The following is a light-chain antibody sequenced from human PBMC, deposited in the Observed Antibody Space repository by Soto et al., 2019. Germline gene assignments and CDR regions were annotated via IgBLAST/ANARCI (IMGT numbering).Light chain of an antibody. CDR3: NSYTITNTLI. V-gene: IGLV2-14*01. CDR1: SSDVGGYNY. J-gene: IGLJ2*01. CDR2: EVS. Sequence: QSALTQPASVSGSPGQSITISCTGTSSDVGGYNYVSWYQQHPGKAPKLMIYEVSNRPSGVSNRFSGSKSDNTASLTISGLQAEDEADYYCNSYTITNTLIFGGGTKLTVL.